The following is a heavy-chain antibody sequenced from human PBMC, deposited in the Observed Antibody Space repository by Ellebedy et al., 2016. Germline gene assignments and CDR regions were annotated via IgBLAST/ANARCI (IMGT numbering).Heavy chain of an antibody. V-gene: IGHV3-11*01. Sequence: GESLKISXAASGFTFSDYYMSWIRQAPGKGLEWVSYISSSGSTIYYADSVKGRFTISRDNAKNSLYLQMNSLRAEDTAVYYCAKDRSYYDSSGYGIFDYWGQGTLVTVSS. CDR3: AKDRSYYDSSGYGIFDY. D-gene: IGHD3-22*01. CDR2: ISSSGSTI. J-gene: IGHJ4*02. CDR1: GFTFSDYY.